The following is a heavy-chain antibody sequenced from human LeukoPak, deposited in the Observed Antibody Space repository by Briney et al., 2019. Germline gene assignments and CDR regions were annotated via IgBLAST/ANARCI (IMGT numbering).Heavy chain of an antibody. J-gene: IGHJ6*02. CDR2: ISGSGGST. V-gene: IGHV3-23*01. CDR1: GFTFSSYA. CDR3: AKSKLGYYYYGMDV. D-gene: IGHD6-13*01. Sequence: GGSLRLSCAASGFTFSSYAMSWVRQAPGKGLEWVSAISGSGGSTYYADSVKGRFTISRDNSKNTLYLQMNSLRVEDTAVYYCAKSKLGYYYYGMDVWGQGTTVTVSS.